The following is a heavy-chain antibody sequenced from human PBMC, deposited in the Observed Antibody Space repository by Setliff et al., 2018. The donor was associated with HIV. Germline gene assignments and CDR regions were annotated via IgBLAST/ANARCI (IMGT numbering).Heavy chain of an antibody. J-gene: IGHJ4*02. V-gene: IGHV3-23*01. D-gene: IGHD3-10*01. CDR2: ITSGGST. Sequence: GGSLRLSCAASGFTFSSYAMSWVRQTPEKGLEWVSIITSGGSTYYADSAKGRFIISRDNSQNTLYLQMNSLRADDTAIYYCVRDQVANYYGSGIDYWGQGTLVTVSS. CDR3: VRDQVANYYGSGIDY. CDR1: GFTFSSYA.